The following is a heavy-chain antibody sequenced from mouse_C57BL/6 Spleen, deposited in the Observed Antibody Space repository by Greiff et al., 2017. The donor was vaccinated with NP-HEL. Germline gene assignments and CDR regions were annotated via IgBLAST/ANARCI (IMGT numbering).Heavy chain of an antibody. J-gene: IGHJ4*01. CDR3: ARGGHYDYDDGDYAMDY. V-gene: IGHV1-81*01. CDR1: GYTFTSYG. CDR2: IYPRSGNT. Sequence: VQLQQSGAELARPGASVKLSCKASGYTFTSYGISWVKQRPGQGLEWIGEIYPRSGNTYYNEKFKGKATLTADKSSSTAYMELRSLTYKDSAVYFCARGGHYDYDDGDYAMDYWGQGTSVTVSS. D-gene: IGHD2-4*01.